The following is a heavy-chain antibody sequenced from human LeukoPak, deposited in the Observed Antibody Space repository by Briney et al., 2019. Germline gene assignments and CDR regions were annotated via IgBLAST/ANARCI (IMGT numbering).Heavy chain of an antibody. CDR1: GGSISTYY. J-gene: IGHJ2*01. CDR2: IYYSGNT. Sequence: KPSETLSLTCTVSGGSISTYYWSWIRQPPGKGLEWIWYIYYSGNTNYNPSLKSRVTISVDTSKNQFSLKLNSVTAADTAVYYCARRMTTVVSTYWYFDLWGRGTLVTVSS. D-gene: IGHD4-23*01. V-gene: IGHV4-59*08. CDR3: ARRMTTVVSTYWYFDL.